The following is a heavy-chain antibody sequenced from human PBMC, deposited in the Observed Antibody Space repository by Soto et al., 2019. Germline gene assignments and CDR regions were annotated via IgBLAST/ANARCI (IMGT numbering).Heavy chain of an antibody. V-gene: IGHV1-3*01. CDR3: ARLPYSAEGWFDT. D-gene: IGHD6-13*01. CDR1: GFTFTSYA. Sequence: GASVKVSCKSSGFTFTSYAMHCVRQAPGQRLEWMGWINAGNGNTKYSQKFQGRVTITRGTSASTAYMELSSLRSEDTAVYYCARLPYSAEGWFDTWGQGTLVTVSS. J-gene: IGHJ5*02. CDR2: INAGNGNT.